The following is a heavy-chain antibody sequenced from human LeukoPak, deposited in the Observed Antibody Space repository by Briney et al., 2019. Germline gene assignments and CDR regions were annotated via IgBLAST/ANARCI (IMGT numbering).Heavy chain of an antibody. CDR1: GFTFSTYS. D-gene: IGHD4-17*01. V-gene: IGHV3-7*01. CDR3: VRLFGGVTTFDY. Sequence: GGSLRLSCAASGFTFSTYSMSWVRQAPGKRLDWVASINQDGSAEYYVDSVRGRFTISRDNAKNSLYLQVNSLRVDDTAVYYCVRLFGGVTTFDYWGQGTLVTVSS. CDR2: INQDGSAE. J-gene: IGHJ4*02.